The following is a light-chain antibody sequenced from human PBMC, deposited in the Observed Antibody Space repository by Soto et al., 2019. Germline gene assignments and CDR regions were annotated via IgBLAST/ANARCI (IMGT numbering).Light chain of an antibody. Sequence: EIVMTQSPSTLAGSQGDRATLSCRASQSVTDYLAWYQQKPGQAPRLLIYDASNRATGIPARFSGSGSGTDFTLTIISRVPADFAVYYCQQRSKWPWTFSQGTKVDI. CDR2: DAS. CDR1: QSVTDY. CDR3: QQRSKWPWT. J-gene: IGKJ1*01. V-gene: IGKV3-11*01.